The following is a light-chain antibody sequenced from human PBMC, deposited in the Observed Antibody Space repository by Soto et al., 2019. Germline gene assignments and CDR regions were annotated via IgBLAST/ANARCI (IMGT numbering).Light chain of an antibody. Sequence: EIVMTQSPATLSVSPGERATLSCRASQSVSSNLAWYQQKPGQAPRLLIYGASTRATGIPARFSGSGSGTEVTLTLSSLQSEDFAGYYCQQDNNWPPWTFGQGTKVEIK. V-gene: IGKV3-15*01. CDR2: GAS. CDR3: QQDNNWPPWT. CDR1: QSVSSN. J-gene: IGKJ1*01.